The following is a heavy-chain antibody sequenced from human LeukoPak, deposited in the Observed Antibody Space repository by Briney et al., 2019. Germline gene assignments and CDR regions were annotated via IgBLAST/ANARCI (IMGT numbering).Heavy chain of an antibody. CDR2: IYPGDSDT. Sequence: GESLKISCKGSGYNFATYWIGWVRQMPGKGLEWMGVIYPGDSDTRYSPSFQGQVTISADKSISTAYLQWSSLKASDSAMYCCASQVYCSRTSCSDHWGQGTLVTVSS. V-gene: IGHV5-51*01. CDR3: ASQVYCSRTSCSDH. D-gene: IGHD2-2*01. CDR1: GYNFATYW. J-gene: IGHJ4*02.